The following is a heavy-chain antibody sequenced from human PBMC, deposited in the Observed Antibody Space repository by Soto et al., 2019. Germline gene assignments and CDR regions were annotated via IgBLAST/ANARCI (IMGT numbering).Heavy chain of an antibody. V-gene: IGHV3-30*18. CDR2: VSHDGRNT. CDR3: AKGGRQWLVTADFNY. Sequence: VQLVESGGGVVQPGRSLRLSCAASGFTFSDYAMHWVCQAPGKGLEWVAVVSHDGRNTHYADSVKGRFTISRDSSKNTVSLERTSRRAEDTAVYYCAKGGRQWLVTADFNYWGQGALVTVSS. D-gene: IGHD6-19*01. J-gene: IGHJ4*02. CDR1: GFTFSDYA.